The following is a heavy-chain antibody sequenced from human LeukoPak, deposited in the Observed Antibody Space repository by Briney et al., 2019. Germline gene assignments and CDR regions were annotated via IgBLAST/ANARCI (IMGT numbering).Heavy chain of an antibody. D-gene: IGHD6-6*01. CDR3: AGSEYSSSAYYYYYMDV. V-gene: IGHV4-59*01. J-gene: IGHJ6*03. CDR1: SGSISSYY. Sequence: SVTLSLTCTVSSGSISSYYCSWIRQPPGKGLEWIGHIYYSGSTNYNPSLKSRVSISVDTSKNQFSLKLSSVTAADTAVYYCAGSEYSSSAYYYYYMDVWGKGTTVTVSS. CDR2: IYYSGST.